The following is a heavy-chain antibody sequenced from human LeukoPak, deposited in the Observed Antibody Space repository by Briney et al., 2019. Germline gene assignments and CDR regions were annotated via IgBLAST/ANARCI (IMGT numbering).Heavy chain of an antibody. V-gene: IGHV3-21*01. Sequence: GGSLRLSCAASGFTFSSYSMSWVRQAPGKGLEWVSSISSSSSYIYYADSVKGRFTISRDNAKNSLYLQMNSLRAEDTAVYYCARDAVAITMVRGVNRRKYNWFDPWGQGTLVTVSS. CDR1: GFTFSSYS. J-gene: IGHJ5*02. D-gene: IGHD3-10*01. CDR3: ARDAVAITMVRGVNRRKYNWFDP. CDR2: ISSSSSYI.